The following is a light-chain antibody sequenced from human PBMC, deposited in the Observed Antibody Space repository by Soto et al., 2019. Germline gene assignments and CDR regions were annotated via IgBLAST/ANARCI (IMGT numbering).Light chain of an antibody. V-gene: IGKV3-15*01. Sequence: EIVLTQSPAALSVSPGGRATLSCRASQDVMYDLAWYQQKPGQAPRLLVYGASTRATDAPPRFRGSGSGREFSLTISSLEPEDFAVYYCQQYDTSPWTFGPGTKVEIK. CDR1: QDVMYD. J-gene: IGKJ1*01. CDR2: GAS. CDR3: QQYDTSPWT.